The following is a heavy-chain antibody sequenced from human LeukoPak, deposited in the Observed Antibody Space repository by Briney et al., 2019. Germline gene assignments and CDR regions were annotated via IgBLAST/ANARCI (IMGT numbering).Heavy chain of an antibody. CDR2: ISAYNGNT. CDR1: GYTFTSYG. Sequence: ASVTVSCKASGYTFTSYGISWVRQAPGQGLEWMGWISAYNGNTNYAQTLQGRVTMTTDTSTSTAYMELRSLRSDDTAVYYCARASDLWFGELSHAEYFQHWGQGTLVTVSS. D-gene: IGHD3-10*01. V-gene: IGHV1-18*04. J-gene: IGHJ1*01. CDR3: ARASDLWFGELSHAEYFQH.